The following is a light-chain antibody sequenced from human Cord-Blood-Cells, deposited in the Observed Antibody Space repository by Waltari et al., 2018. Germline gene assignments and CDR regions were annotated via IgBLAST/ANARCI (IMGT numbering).Light chain of an antibody. V-gene: IGLV2-14*01. CDR3: SSYTSSSTLVV. Sequence: QSALTQPASVSGSPGQSITISCTGTSSDVGGYNHVSWYQQHPGKAPKLMIYDVRNRPSGVSNRFSGSKSGNTASLTISGLLAEDEADYYCSSYTSSSTLVVFGGGTKLTVL. CDR1: SSDVGGYNH. CDR2: DVR. J-gene: IGLJ2*01.